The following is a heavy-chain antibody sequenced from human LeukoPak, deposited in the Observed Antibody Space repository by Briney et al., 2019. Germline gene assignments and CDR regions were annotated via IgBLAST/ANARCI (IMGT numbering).Heavy chain of an antibody. CDR2: INPNSGGT. Sequence: GASVKVSCKASGYTVTGYYMHWVRQAPGQGLEWMGWINPNSGGTNYAQKFQGRVTMTRDTSISTAYMELSRLRSDDTAVYYCARVRVTMVRGVIISNWFDPWGQGTLVTVSS. D-gene: IGHD3-10*01. CDR1: GYTVTGYY. V-gene: IGHV1-2*02. J-gene: IGHJ5*02. CDR3: ARVRVTMVRGVIISNWFDP.